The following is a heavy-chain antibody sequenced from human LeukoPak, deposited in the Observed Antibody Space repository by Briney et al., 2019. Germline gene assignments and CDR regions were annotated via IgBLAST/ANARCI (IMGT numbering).Heavy chain of an antibody. CDR3: VDSSSWYRYFQH. J-gene: IGHJ1*01. Sequence: SXIXQPPXXXLEWIGEINHSGSTNYNPSLKSRVTISVDTSKNQFSLKLSSVTAADTAVYYCVDSSSWYRYFQHWGQGTLVTVSS. V-gene: IGHV4-34*01. D-gene: IGHD6-13*01. CDR2: INHSGST.